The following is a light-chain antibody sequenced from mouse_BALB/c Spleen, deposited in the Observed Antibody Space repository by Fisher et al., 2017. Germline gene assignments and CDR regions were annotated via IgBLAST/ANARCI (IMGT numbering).Light chain of an antibody. J-gene: IGKJ4*01. Sequence: DIVITQSTAIMSASPGEKVTMTCRASSSVSSSYLHWYQQKSGASPKLWIYSTSNLASGVPARFSGSGSGTSYSLTISSMEAEDAASYFCHQWSSYPFTFGSGTKLEIK. CDR1: SSVSSSY. CDR2: STS. V-gene: IGKV4-57-1*01. CDR3: HQWSSYPFT.